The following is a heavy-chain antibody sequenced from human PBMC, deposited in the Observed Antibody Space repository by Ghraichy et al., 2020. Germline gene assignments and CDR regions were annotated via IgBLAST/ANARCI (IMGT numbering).Heavy chain of an antibody. CDR2: IYSGGST. CDR3: ARGAYDFWTGGREVYYFDY. CDR1: GFTVSSNY. J-gene: IGHJ4*02. D-gene: IGHD3-3*01. V-gene: IGHV3-53*01. Sequence: GGSLRLSCAASGFTVSSNYMSWVRQAPGKGLEWVSVIYSGGSTYYADSVKGRFTISRDNSKNTLYLQMNSLRAEDTAVYYCARGAYDFWTGGREVYYFDYWGQGTLVTVSS.